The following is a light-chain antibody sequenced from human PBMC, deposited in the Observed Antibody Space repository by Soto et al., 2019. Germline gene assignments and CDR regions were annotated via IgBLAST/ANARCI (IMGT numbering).Light chain of an antibody. CDR1: SSNIGSNY. Sequence: QSVLTQPPSASGTPGQRVTISCSGSSSNIGSNYVYWYQQLPGTAPKLLVFDDNQRPSGVPDRFSDSKSGTSASLAISWLRSEDEADYYCAAWDNSLSGRVFGGGTKVTVL. CDR2: DDN. CDR3: AAWDNSLSGRV. J-gene: IGLJ3*02. V-gene: IGLV1-47*02.